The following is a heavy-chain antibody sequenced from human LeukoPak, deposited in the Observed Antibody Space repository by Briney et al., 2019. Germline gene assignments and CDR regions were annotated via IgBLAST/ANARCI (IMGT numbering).Heavy chain of an antibody. CDR2: IRSKANSYAT. D-gene: IGHD3-10*01. CDR1: GFTFSGSA. V-gene: IGHV3-73*01. CDR3: TTEVRGVMGGY. J-gene: IGHJ4*02. Sequence: PGGSLRLSCAASGFTFSGSAMHWVRQASGKGLEWVGRIRSKANSYATAYAASVKGRFTISRDDSKNTAYLQMNSLKTEDTAVYYCTTEVRGVMGGYGGQGTLVTVSS.